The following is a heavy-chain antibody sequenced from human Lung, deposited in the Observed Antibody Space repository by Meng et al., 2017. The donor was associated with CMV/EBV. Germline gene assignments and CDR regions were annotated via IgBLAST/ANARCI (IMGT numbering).Heavy chain of an antibody. Sequence: ASXXVSXKASGYTFTGDYLHWVRQAPGQGLEWMASIDPKSGDTKFAQKFQGRVTMTRDTSISTLYMQLSTLRSDDTAVYYCAKEESGYYDALDIWGQGTM. CDR1: GYTFTGDY. J-gene: IGHJ3*02. CDR3: AKEESGYYDALDI. V-gene: IGHV1-2*02. D-gene: IGHD3-3*01. CDR2: IDPKSGDT.